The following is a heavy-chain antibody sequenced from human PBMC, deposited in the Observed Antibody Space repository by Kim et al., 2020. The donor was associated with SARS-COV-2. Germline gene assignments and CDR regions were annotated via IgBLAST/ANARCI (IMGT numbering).Heavy chain of an antibody. CDR1: GYSFTSYY. J-gene: IGHJ6*02. Sequence: ASVKVSCKASGYSFTSYYIHWVRQAPGEGLEWMGMINPRGDSTSYTQKLKGRVAMTRDTSTSTVYMELSSLKSEDTAVYYCARDRVRGATVKDLYYYYGMDVWGQGTTVTVSS. CDR3: ARDRVRGATVKDLYYYYGMDV. V-gene: IGHV1-46*04. D-gene: IGHD4-17*01. CDR2: INPRGDST.